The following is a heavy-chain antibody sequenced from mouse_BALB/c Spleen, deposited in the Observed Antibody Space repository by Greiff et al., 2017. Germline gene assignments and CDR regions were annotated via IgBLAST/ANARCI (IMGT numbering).Heavy chain of an antibody. D-gene: IGHD2-1*01. Sequence: EVQLVESGPGLVKPSQSLSLTCTVTGYSITSDYAWNWIRQFPGNKLEWMGYISYSGSTSYNPSLKSRISITRDTSKNQFFLQLNSVTTEDTATYYCALYGNYAWFAYWGQGTLVTVSA. CDR3: ALYGNYAWFAY. V-gene: IGHV3-2*02. CDR1: GYSITSDYA. J-gene: IGHJ3*01. CDR2: ISYSGST.